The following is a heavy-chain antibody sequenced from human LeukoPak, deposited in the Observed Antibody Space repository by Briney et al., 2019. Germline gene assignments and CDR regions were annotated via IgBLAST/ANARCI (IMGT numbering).Heavy chain of an antibody. CDR3: AKYPRLFTVTDAFDI. J-gene: IGHJ3*02. V-gene: IGHV3-74*03. Sequence: PGGSLRVSCAASGFTFSSYWIHWVRQAPGKGLVWVSRTNTDGSSTTYADSVKGRFTISRDNAKNTVYLQMNSLRAEDTAVYYCAKYPRLFTVTDAFDIWGQGTMVTVSS. CDR2: TNTDGSST. D-gene: IGHD4-17*01. CDR1: GFTFSSYW.